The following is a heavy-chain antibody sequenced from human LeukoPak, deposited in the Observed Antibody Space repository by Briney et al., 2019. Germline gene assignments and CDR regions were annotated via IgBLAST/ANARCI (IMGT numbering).Heavy chain of an antibody. V-gene: IGHV4-34*01. D-gene: IGHD3-22*01. Sequence: PSETLSLTCAVYDGSFSTGYWSWIRQPPGKGLEWIGEINHSGKTNYNKSLGSRVTMSVDTSKNQFSLMLTSVTAADTAVYYCTRDESSRDDSGGYHYWGRGVLVTVSS. CDR1: DGSFSTGY. J-gene: IGHJ4*02. CDR3: TRDESSRDDSGGYHY. CDR2: INHSGKT.